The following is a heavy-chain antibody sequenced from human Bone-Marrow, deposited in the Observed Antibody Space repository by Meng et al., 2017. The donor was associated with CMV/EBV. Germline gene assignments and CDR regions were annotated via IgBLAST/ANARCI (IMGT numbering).Heavy chain of an antibody. CDR3: ARELRIGSWFDP. Sequence: ASVKVSCKAFGYTFTSYGISWVRQAPGQGLEWMGWINPNSGGTNYAQKFQGRVTMTRDTSISTAYMELSRLRSDDTAVYYCARELRIGSWFDPWGQGTLVTVSS. D-gene: IGHD2-15*01. CDR2: INPNSGGT. J-gene: IGHJ5*02. V-gene: IGHV1-2*02. CDR1: GYTFTSYG.